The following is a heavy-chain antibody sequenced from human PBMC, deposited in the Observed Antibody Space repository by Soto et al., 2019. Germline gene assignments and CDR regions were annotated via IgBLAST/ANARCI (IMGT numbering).Heavy chain of an antibody. Sequence: EVQLLESGGGLVQPGGSLRLSCATSGFTFSSYAMSWVRQAPGKGLEWVSVVSGSGDSTYYADSVKGRFTVSRDNSXXTXYXXMNSLRAEDTAVYYCAKPLGTMVRGVIITKYYFDYWGQGTLVTVSS. CDR3: AKPLGTMVRGVIITKYYFDY. V-gene: IGHV3-23*01. CDR1: GFTFSSYA. CDR2: VSGSGDST. D-gene: IGHD3-10*01. J-gene: IGHJ4*02.